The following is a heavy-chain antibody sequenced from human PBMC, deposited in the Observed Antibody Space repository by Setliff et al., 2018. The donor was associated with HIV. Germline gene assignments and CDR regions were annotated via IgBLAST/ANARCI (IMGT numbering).Heavy chain of an antibody. CDR2: IYYSGST. CDR1: GGSISSSSYY. CDR3: ASPASGGSSGQYHY. J-gene: IGHJ4*02. D-gene: IGHD6-19*01. Sequence: PSETLSLTCTVSGGSISSSSYYWGWIRQPPGKGLEWIGSIYYSGSTYYNPSLKSRVTISVDTPKNQFSLKLSSVTAADTAVYYCASPASGGSSGQYHYWGQGTLVTVSS. V-gene: IGHV4-39*01.